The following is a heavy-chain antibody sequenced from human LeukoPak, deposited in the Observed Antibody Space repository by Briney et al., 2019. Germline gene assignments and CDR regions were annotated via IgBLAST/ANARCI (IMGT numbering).Heavy chain of an antibody. Sequence: SETLSLTCTVSGGSISSYYGSWIRQPPGQGLEGIGYIYTSGSTNYNPSLNSRVTISVDTSKNQFSLKLSSVTAADTAVYYCARDLGYCSSTSCYKDYYYYMDVWGKGTTVTVSS. J-gene: IGHJ6*03. D-gene: IGHD2-2*02. CDR3: ARDLGYCSSTSCYKDYYYYMDV. V-gene: IGHV4-4*09. CDR2: IYTSGST. CDR1: GGSISSYY.